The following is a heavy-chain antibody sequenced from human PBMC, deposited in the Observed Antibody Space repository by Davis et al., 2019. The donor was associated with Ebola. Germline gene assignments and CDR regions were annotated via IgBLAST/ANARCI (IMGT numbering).Heavy chain of an antibody. V-gene: IGHV3-48*02. D-gene: IGHD2-8*01. CDR2: ISSSSSTI. J-gene: IGHJ6*02. CDR3: ARGDVDSVSTLYYYYGMDV. CDR1: VITFSSYA. Sequence: PGGSLRLSCTDSVITFSSYAMTWVRQAPGKGLEWVSYISSSSSTIYYADSVKGRFTISRDNAKNSLYLQMNSLRDEDTAVYYCARGDVDSVSTLYYYYGMDVWGQGTLVTVSS.